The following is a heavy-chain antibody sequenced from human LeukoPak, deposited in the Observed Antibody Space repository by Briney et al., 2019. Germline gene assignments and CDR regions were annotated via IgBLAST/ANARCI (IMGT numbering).Heavy chain of an antibody. CDR3: ARVFELGVRGDDAFDI. J-gene: IGHJ3*02. CDR1: GYSFTSYW. V-gene: IGHV5-51*01. CDR2: ICPGDSDT. D-gene: IGHD3-10*01. Sequence: GESLKISCKGSGYSFTSYWVGWVRQMPGKGLEWMGIICPGDSDTRYSPSFQGQVTISADKSISTAYLQWSSLKASDTAMYYCARVFELGVRGDDAFDIWGQGTMVTVSS.